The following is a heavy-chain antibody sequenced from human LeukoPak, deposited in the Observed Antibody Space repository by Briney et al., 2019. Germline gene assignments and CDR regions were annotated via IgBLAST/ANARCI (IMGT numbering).Heavy chain of an antibody. D-gene: IGHD5-18*01. CDR2: ITGTATT. V-gene: IGHV3-69-1*01. CDR3: AKRIQSAMATGY. J-gene: IGHJ4*02. CDR1: GFTFSHYY. Sequence: PGGSLRLSCAASGFTFSHYYMTWIRQAPGKGLEWVSYITGTATTYYADSVKGRFTISRDNSKNTLYLQMNSLRAEDTAVYYCAKRIQSAMATGYWGQGTLVTVSS.